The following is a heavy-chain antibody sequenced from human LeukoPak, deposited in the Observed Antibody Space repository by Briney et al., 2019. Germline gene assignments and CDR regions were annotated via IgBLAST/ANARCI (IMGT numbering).Heavy chain of an antibody. Sequence: GGSLRLSCVASGFTFSSYGMNWVRQAPGKGLEWVSSIDIGSTYIYYADSVKGRFTISRDNAKNSLFLQMNSLRAEDTAVYYCASADYYGSGSYYTFRGLDSWGQGTLVTVSS. J-gene: IGHJ4*02. CDR3: ASADYYGSGSYYTFRGLDS. V-gene: IGHV3-21*01. CDR2: IDIGSTYI. D-gene: IGHD3-10*01. CDR1: GFTFSSYG.